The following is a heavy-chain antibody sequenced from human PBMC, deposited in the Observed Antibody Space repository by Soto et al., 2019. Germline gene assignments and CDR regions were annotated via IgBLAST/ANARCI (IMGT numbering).Heavy chain of an antibody. Sequence: QLQLQESGPGLVKPSETLSLTCTVSGGSISSSSYYWGWIRQPPGKGLEWIGSIYYSGSTYYNPSLRSRVTISVDTSKNQFSLKLRSVTAADTAVYYCARHPPDSSGWYLSAFDIWGQGTMVTVSS. CDR3: ARHPPDSSGWYLSAFDI. J-gene: IGHJ3*02. CDR2: IYYSGST. V-gene: IGHV4-39*01. D-gene: IGHD6-19*01. CDR1: GGSISSSSYY.